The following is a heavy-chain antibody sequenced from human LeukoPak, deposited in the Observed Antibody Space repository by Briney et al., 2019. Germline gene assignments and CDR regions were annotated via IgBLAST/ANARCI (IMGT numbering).Heavy chain of an antibody. J-gene: IGHJ4*02. CDR1: GGSINNDDYY. CDR2: IYYSGNT. CDR3: ARAGYDFPLF. Sequence: PSETLSLTCTVSGGSINNDDYYRSWIRQHPERGLEWIGHIYYSGNTYYNPSLKSRVTISVDTSKNQFSLKLRSVTAADTAVYFCARAGYDFPLFWGQGTLVTVSS. D-gene: IGHD3-3*01. V-gene: IGHV4-31*03.